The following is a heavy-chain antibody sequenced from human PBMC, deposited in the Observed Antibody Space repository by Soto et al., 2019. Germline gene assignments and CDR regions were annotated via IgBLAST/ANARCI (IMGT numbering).Heavy chain of an antibody. D-gene: IGHD6-19*01. J-gene: IGHJ4*02. CDR1: GGSERSYY. V-gene: IGHV4-59*02. CDR3: ASAFGGWPPDS. Sequence: QVHLQESGPGLVTPSEPLSLICSASGGSERSYYWLWLRQAPGQGLVRKGYIYSSGNTNHNLSRKSRVAMSIDTSKVQFSLSLTSVTAADTAVYYCASAFGGWPPDSWGQGTLVTVSS. CDR2: IYSSGNT.